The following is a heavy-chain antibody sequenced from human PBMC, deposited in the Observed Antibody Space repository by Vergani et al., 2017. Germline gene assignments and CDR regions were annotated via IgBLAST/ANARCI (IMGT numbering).Heavy chain of an antibody. CDR2: ISGSGGST. V-gene: IGHV3-23*01. D-gene: IGHD3-16*01. J-gene: IGHJ4*02. CDR1: GFTFSSYA. Sequence: EVQLLESGGGLVQPGGSLRLSCAASGFTFSSYAMSWVRQAPGKGLEWVSAISGSGGSTYYADSVKGRFTISRDNSKNTLYLQMNSLRAEDTAVYYCAKDDAFLPYYDYVWGSSPVFYWGQGTLVTVSS. CDR3: AKDDAFLPYYDYVWGSSPVFY.